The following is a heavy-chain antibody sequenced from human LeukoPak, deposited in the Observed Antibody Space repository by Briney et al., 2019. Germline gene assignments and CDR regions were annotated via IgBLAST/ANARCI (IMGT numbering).Heavy chain of an antibody. D-gene: IGHD6-6*01. Sequence: GGSLRLSCAASGFTFSSFEMKWVRQAPGKGLEWVSYISSSSSTIYYADSVKGRFTISRDNAKNTLYLQMNSLRAEDTAVYYCASVRQTSYFDYWGQGTLVTVSS. J-gene: IGHJ4*02. CDR1: GFTFSSFE. V-gene: IGHV3-48*01. CDR3: ASVRQTSYFDY. CDR2: ISSSSSTI.